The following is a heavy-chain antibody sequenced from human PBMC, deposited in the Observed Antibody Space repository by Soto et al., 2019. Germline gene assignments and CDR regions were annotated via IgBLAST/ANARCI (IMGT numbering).Heavy chain of an antibody. CDR3: ARVMAAMQNWLDP. CDR2: IYHTGTT. D-gene: IGHD2-2*01. CDR1: GGSISNVGYF. V-gene: IGHV4-30-4*01. J-gene: IGHJ5*02. Sequence: QVQLQESGPGLVKPSQTLSLTCTVSGGSISNVGYFWSWIRQPPGKGLEWIGFIYHTGTTYYNSSLRSRVSISIDTSKSHFSLKLNSLTAADTAVYYCARVMAAMQNWLDPWGQGTLVTVSP.